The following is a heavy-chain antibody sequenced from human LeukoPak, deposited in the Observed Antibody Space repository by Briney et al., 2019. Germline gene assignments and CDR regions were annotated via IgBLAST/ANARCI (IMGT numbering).Heavy chain of an antibody. D-gene: IGHD4/OR15-4a*01. CDR2: LDPSDSYT. CDR3: ARHDSGSRDFDY. CDR1: GYRLTSYW. Sequence: NPGESLKISCKGSGYRLTSYWISWVRQMPGKGLEWMGRLDPSDSYTTYSPSLQGHVTVSADKSISTAYLQWSSLKASDTAMCYCARHDSGSRDFDYWGQGTLVTVSS. V-gene: IGHV5-10-1*01. J-gene: IGHJ4*02.